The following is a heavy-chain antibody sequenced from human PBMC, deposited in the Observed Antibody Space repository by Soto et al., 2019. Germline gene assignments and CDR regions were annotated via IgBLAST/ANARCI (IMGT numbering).Heavy chain of an antibody. Sequence: GGSLRLSCAASGFTFSDYYMSWIRQAPGKGLEWVSYISSSGSTIYYADSVKGRFTISRDNAKNSLYLQMNSLRAEDKAVYYCARRRYCTNGVCYGYIWGMDAWGKGTTVSV. CDR1: GFTFSDYY. D-gene: IGHD2-8*01. J-gene: IGHJ6*04. CDR3: ARRRYCTNGVCYGYIWGMDA. CDR2: ISSSGSTI. V-gene: IGHV3-11*01.